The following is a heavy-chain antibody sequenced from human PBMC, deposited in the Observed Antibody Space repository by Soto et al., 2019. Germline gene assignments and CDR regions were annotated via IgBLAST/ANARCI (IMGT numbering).Heavy chain of an antibody. CDR3: DRDKGRGYFDL. J-gene: IGHJ2*01. V-gene: IGHV3-72*01. CDR1: GFTFSDHY. CDR2: TRNKANSYTT. Sequence: PGGSLRLSCAASGFTFSDHYMDWVRQAPGKGLEWVGRTRNKANSYTTEYAASVKGRFTISRDDSKNSLYLQMNSLKTEDTAVYYCDRDKGRGYFDLWGRGTLVPVSS.